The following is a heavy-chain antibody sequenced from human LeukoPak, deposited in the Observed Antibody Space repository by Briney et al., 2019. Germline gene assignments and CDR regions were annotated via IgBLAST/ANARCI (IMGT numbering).Heavy chain of an antibody. CDR1: GFTFSDHY. J-gene: IGHJ4*02. Sequence: PGGSLRLSCAASGFTFSDHYMDWVRQAPEKGLEWVGRIRNKANSYTTEYAASVKGRFTVSRDDSKNSLYLQMSRLKTEDTAVYYCAKGYCTGGSCYSGDYWGQGTLVTVSS. V-gene: IGHV3-72*01. CDR3: AKGYCTGGSCYSGDY. CDR2: IRNKANSYTT. D-gene: IGHD2-15*01.